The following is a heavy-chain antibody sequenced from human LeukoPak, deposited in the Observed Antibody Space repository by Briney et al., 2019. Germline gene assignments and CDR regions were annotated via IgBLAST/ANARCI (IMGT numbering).Heavy chain of an antibody. J-gene: IGHJ6*03. D-gene: IGHD6-13*01. V-gene: IGHV3-23*01. Sequence: GGSLRLSCAASGFTFSSYAMSWVRQAPGKGLEWFSAISGSGGSTYYADSVKGRFTISRDNSKNTLYLQMNSLRAEDTAVYYCAKDVGYSSSHYYYMDVWGKGTTVTVSS. CDR1: GFTFSSYA. CDR2: ISGSGGST. CDR3: AKDVGYSSSHYYYMDV.